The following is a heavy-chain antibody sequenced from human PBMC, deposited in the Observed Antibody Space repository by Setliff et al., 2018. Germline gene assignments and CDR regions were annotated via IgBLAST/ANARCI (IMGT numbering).Heavy chain of an antibody. CDR1: GGSISSGTYY. J-gene: IGHJ4*02. V-gene: IGHV4-39*01. CDR2: IHYSGST. CDR3: AKHDGRSSFDY. Sequence: PSATLSLTCTVSGGSISSGTYYWGWIRQPPGKGLEWIGSIHYSGSTYYNPSLKSRVTVSVDTSKNQFSLKLSSVTAADTAVYYCAKHDGRSSFDYWGQGTLVPSPQ. D-gene: IGHD6-6*01.